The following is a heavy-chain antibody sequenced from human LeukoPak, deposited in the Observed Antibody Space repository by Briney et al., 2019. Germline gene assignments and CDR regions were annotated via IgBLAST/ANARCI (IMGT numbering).Heavy chain of an antibody. J-gene: IGHJ3*02. CDR1: GGTFSSYA. D-gene: IGHD3-9*01. Sequence: SVKVSCKASGGTFSSYAISWVRQAPGQGLEWMGGIIPTFGTANYAQKFQGRVTITTDESTSTAYMELSSLRSEDTAVYYRARSGNTIDDAFDIWGQGTMVTVSS. V-gene: IGHV1-69*05. CDR2: IIPTFGTA. CDR3: ARSGNTIDDAFDI.